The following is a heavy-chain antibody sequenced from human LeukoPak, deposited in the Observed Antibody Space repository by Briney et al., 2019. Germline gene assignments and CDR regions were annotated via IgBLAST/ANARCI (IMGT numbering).Heavy chain of an antibody. D-gene: IGHD3-10*01. J-gene: IGHJ6*03. CDR2: IIPIFGTA. Sequence: GASVKVSCKASGYTFTGYYMHWVRQAPGQGLEWMGGIIPIFGTANYAQKFQGRVTITADESTSTAYMELSSLRSEDTAVYYCARGGETVKSAGENYYYYMDVWGKGTTVTVSS. CDR1: GYTFTGYY. V-gene: IGHV1-69*13. CDR3: ARGGETVKSAGENYYYYMDV.